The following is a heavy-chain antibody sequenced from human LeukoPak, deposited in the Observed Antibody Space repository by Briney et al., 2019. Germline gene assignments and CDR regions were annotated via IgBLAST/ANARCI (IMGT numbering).Heavy chain of an antibody. CDR1: GYTFTSYG. D-gene: IGHD3-10*01. Sequence: GASVKVSCKASGYTFTSYGISWVRQAPGQGLEWMGWISAYNGNTNYAQKLQGRVTMTTDTSTSTAYMELRSLRSDDTAVYYCARECWLWFGEFVMPGGRYYGMDVWGQGTTVTVSS. CDR2: ISAYNGNT. V-gene: IGHV1-18*01. J-gene: IGHJ6*02. CDR3: ARECWLWFGEFVMPGGRYYGMDV.